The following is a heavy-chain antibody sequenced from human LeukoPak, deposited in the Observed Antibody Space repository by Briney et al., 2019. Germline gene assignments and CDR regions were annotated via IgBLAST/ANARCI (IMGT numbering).Heavy chain of an antibody. D-gene: IGHD4-11*01. CDR1: GXSISSYY. CDR2: ISHSGST. V-gene: IGHV4-59*01. Sequence: SETLSLTCTVSGXSISSYYWSWVRQPPGKGVEWIGYISHSGSTNYNPSLKSRVTISVDTSKNQFSLKLRSVSAADTAVYYCARGYSYYPYWGQGTVVTVSS. CDR3: ARGYSYYPY. J-gene: IGHJ4*02.